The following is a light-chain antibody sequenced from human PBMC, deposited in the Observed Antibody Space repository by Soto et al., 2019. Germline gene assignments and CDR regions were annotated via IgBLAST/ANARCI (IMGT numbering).Light chain of an antibody. CDR1: SSDVGGYNY. V-gene: IGLV2-14*01. CDR3: SSFTSSTTLL. J-gene: IGLJ2*01. Sequence: QSALTQPPSASGSPGQSVTISCTGTSSDVGGYNYVSWYQQHPGKAPKLIIYAVTDWPSGVADRFSGSKSGDTASLTISGLQAEDEAHYYCSSFTSSTTLLFGGGTKVTVL. CDR2: AVT.